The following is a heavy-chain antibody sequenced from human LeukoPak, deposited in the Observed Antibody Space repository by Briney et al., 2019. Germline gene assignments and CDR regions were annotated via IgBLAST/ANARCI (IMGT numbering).Heavy chain of an antibody. V-gene: IGHV3-7*01. D-gene: IGHD1-26*01. J-gene: IGHJ4*02. CDR3: ARESHSGSYYFDY. CDR2: IKQDGSEK. CDR1: GFTFSSYW. Sequence: PGGSLRLSCAASGFTFSSYWMSWVRQAPGKGLEWVANIKQDGSEKYYVDSVKGRFTISRDNAKNSLYLQMNSLTAEDTAVYYCARESHSGSYYFDYWGQGALVPVSS.